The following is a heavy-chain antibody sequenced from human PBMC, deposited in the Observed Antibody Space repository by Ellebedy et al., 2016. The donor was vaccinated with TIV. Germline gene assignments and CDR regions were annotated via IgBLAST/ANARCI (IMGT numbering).Heavy chain of an antibody. D-gene: IGHD3-22*01. CDR2: IIPILGMT. Sequence: SVKVSCKASGGTFSSYGIIWVRQAPGQGLEWMGRIIPILGMTNYARKFQGRVTITADKSTSTAYMELSSLRSEDTAVYYCASLSERGYDSSGYYGPSAFWGLGTLVTVSS. V-gene: IGHV1-69*04. J-gene: IGHJ4*02. CDR1: GGTFSSYG. CDR3: ASLSERGYDSSGYYGPSAF.